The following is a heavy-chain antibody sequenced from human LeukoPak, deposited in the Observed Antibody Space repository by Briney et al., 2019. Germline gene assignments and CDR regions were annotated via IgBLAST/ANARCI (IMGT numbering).Heavy chain of an antibody. CDR2: IHYSGTT. V-gene: IGHV4-59*01. CDR3: ARLGLPEPEGSRYNTDY. CDR1: GDSINNYF. D-gene: IGHD3-3*01. J-gene: IGHJ4*02. Sequence: SETLSLTCSVSGDSINNYFWSWIRQSPGTGLEWIGYIHYSGTTKYTPSPRSRVTISIHTSKSQFFLNLSSVTAADTAVYYSARLGLPEPEGSRYNTDYWGQGILVTVSS.